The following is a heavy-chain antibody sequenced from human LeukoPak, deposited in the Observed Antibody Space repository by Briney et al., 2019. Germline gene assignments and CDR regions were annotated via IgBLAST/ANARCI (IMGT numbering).Heavy chain of an antibody. J-gene: IGHJ5*02. Sequence: PGGSLRLSCAASGCTFSSYWMSWVRQAPGKGLEWVANIKQDGSEKYYVDSVKGRFTISRDNAKNSLYLQMNSLRAADTAVYYCARGTGYCSGGSCYSGHNWFDPWGQGTLVTVSS. D-gene: IGHD2-15*01. CDR1: GCTFSSYW. V-gene: IGHV3-7*01. CDR2: IKQDGSEK. CDR3: ARGTGYCSGGSCYSGHNWFDP.